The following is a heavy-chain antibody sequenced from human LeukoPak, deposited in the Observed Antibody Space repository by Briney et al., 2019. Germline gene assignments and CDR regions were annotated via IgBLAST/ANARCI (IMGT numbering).Heavy chain of an antibody. CDR3: ARDWVNYYDSSGYTDY. CDR2: INWNGGST. V-gene: IGHV3-20*04. CDR1: GFTFDDYG. D-gene: IGHD3-22*01. J-gene: IGHJ4*02. Sequence: GGSLRLSCAASGFTFDDYGMSWVRQAPGKGLEWASGINWNGGSTGYADSVKGRFTISRDNAKNSLYLQMNSLRAEDTALYYCARDWVNYYDSSGYTDYWGQGTLVTVSS.